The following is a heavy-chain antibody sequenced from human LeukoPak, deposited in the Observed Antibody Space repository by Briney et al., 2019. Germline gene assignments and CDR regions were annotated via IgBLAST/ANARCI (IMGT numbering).Heavy chain of an antibody. Sequence: PGGSLTLSCAASGFTFRNYAMHWVRQAPGKGLEWVTVISYDASNTYYGDPVRVRFTIYRDNCKNTVSLQMKSLRDADQYVYYCAKDDAWGRYKEWGQGTLVPV. CDR3: AKDDAWGRYKE. D-gene: IGHD3-16*01. V-gene: IGHV3-30*04. CDR2: ISYDASNT. CDR1: GFTFRNYA. J-gene: IGHJ1*01.